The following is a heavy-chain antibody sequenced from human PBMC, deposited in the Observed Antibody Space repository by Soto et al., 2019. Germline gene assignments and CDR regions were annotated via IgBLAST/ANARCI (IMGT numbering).Heavy chain of an antibody. CDR1: GGTFSSYA. D-gene: IGHD2-2*01. V-gene: IGHV1-69*01. CDR3: ARDLYCSSTSCYHYYYGMDV. CDR2: IIPIFGTA. J-gene: IGHJ6*02. Sequence: QVQLVQSGAEVKKPGSSVKVSCKASGGTFSSYAISWVRQAPGQGLEWMGGIIPIFGTANYAQKFQGRVTITADESTSTAYMELSSLRSEDTAVYYCARDLYCSSTSCYHYYYGMDVWGQGTTVTVSS.